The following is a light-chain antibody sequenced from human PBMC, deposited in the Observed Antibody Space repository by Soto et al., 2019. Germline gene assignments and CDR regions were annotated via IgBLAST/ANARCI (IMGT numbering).Light chain of an antibody. V-gene: IGKV3-15*01. CDR3: QQYNNWPGIT. CDR1: QSVSSY. J-gene: IGKJ5*01. Sequence: EIVLTQAPGTLSLSPGERATLSCRASQSVSSYLLWYQQKPGQAPRPLIYGASTRATGIPARFSGSGSGSEFTLTISSLQSEDFAVYYCQQYNNWPGITFGQGTRLEIK. CDR2: GAS.